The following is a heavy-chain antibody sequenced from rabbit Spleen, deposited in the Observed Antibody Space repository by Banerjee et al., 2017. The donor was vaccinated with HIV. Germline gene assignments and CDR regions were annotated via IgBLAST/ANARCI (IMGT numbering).Heavy chain of an antibody. D-gene: IGHD8-1*01. CDR2: IDPVFGIT. CDR1: GFTLSSYY. J-gene: IGHJ4*01. CDR3: ARDGAGGSYFAL. Sequence: QLEESAGGLVQPGGSLTLSCKASGFTLSSYYMNWFRQAPGKGLEWIGYIDPVFGITYYANWVSGRFSISRENAQNTVFLQMTSLTAADTATYFCARDGAGGSYFALWGQGTLVTVS. V-gene: IGHV1S7*01.